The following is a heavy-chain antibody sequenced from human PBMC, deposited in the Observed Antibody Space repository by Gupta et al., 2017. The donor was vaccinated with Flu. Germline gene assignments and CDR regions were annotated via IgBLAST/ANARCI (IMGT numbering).Heavy chain of an antibody. CDR2: IYYSGST. Sequence: QLQLQESGPGLVKPSETLSLTCTVSGGSINSSSYYWGWSRQPPGKGLEWIASIYYSGSTYFNPSLNIGFNISVYTSKNQFSLKLNSVTSADTAVYYCSRLSRYLPDFDYWGQGTLVTVSS. CDR1: GGSINSSSYY. CDR3: SRLSRYLPDFDY. J-gene: IGHJ4*02. D-gene: IGHD1-14*01. V-gene: IGHV4-39*01.